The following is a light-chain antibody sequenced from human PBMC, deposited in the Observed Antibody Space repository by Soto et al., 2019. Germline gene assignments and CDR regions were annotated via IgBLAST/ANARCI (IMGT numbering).Light chain of an antibody. Sequence: QSALTQPASVSGSPGQSITISCTGTSNDVGGYNYVSWYQQHPGKAPKLMIYEVSNWPSGVSNRFSGSKSGNTASLTISGLQAEDEADYYCSSSTNSNTQVFGGGTKLTVL. J-gene: IGLJ3*02. CDR1: SNDVGGYNY. CDR3: SSSTNSNTQV. CDR2: EVS. V-gene: IGLV2-14*01.